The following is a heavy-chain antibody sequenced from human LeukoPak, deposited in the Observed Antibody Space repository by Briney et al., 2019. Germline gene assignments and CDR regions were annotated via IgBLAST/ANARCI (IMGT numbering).Heavy chain of an antibody. D-gene: IGHD3-22*01. Sequence: SETLSLTCAVYGGSFSGYYWSWIRQPPGKGLEWIGEINHSGSTNYNPSLKSRVTISVDTSKNQLSLKLSSVTAADTAVYYCARVHVYYYDSSGYCDYWGQGTLVTVSS. CDR2: INHSGST. CDR3: ARVHVYYYDSSGYCDY. J-gene: IGHJ4*02. CDR1: GGSFSGYY. V-gene: IGHV4-34*01.